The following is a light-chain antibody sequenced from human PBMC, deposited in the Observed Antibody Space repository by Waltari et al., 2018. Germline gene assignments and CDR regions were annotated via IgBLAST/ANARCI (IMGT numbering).Light chain of an antibody. CDR1: QDISNY. J-gene: IGKJ4*01. Sequence: DIQMTQSPSSLSASVGDRVTITSQASQDISNYLNWYQQKPGKAPKLLIYDASNLETGVPSRFSGSGSGTDFTFTISSLQPEDIATYYRQQYDNLPLTFGGGTKVEIK. CDR3: QQYDNLPLT. V-gene: IGKV1-33*01. CDR2: DAS.